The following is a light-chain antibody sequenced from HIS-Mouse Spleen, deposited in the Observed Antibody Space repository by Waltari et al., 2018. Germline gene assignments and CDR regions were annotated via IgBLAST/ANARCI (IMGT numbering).Light chain of an antibody. Sequence: SYELTQPPSVSVSPGQTARITCSGDALPKKYAYWYQHKSGQPPLLVIYEDSKRPSGIPERFSGSSSGTMATLTISGAQVEDEADYYCYSTDSSGNHRVFGGGTKLTVL. CDR2: EDS. CDR3: YSTDSSGNHRV. J-gene: IGLJ2*01. CDR1: ALPKKY. V-gene: IGLV3-10*01.